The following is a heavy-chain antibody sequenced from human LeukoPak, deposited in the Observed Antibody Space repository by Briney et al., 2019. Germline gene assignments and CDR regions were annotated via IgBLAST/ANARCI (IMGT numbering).Heavy chain of an antibody. J-gene: IGHJ6*03. D-gene: IGHD5-24*01. V-gene: IGHV4-34*01. CDR1: GGSFSGYY. CDR2: INHSGST. Sequence: SETLSLTCAVYGGSFSGYYWSWIRQPPGKGLEWIGAINHSGSTNYNPSLKSRVTISVDTSKNQFSLKLSSVTAADTAVYYCARLRSIPVGSGGYNSWVDYYYYYMDVWGKGTTVTISS. CDR3: ARLRSIPVGSGGYNSWVDYYYYYMDV.